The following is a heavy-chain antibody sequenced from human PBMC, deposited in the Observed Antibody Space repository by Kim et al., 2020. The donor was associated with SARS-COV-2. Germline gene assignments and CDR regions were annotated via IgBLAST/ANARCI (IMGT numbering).Heavy chain of an antibody. J-gene: IGHJ4*02. CDR1: GYTFTSYA. D-gene: IGHD3-10*01. V-gene: IGHV1-3*01. CDR2: INAGNGNT. Sequence: ASVKVSCKASGYTFTSYAMHWVRQAPGQRLEWMGWINAGNGNTKYSQKFQGRVTITRDTSASTAYMELSSLRSEDTAVYYCARDPRDYYGSGSYDCWGQGTLVTVSS. CDR3: ARDPRDYYGSGSYDC.